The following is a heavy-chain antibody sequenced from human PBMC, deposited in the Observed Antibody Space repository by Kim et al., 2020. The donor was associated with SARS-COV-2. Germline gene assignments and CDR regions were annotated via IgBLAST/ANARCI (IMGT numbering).Heavy chain of an antibody. D-gene: IGHD3-16*01. CDR2: ISAYNGNT. CDR1: GYTFTSYG. CDR3: ARVSLITFGGVDYFDY. J-gene: IGHJ4*02. V-gene: IGHV1-18*01. Sequence: ASVKVSCKASGYTFTSYGISWVRQAPGQGLEWMGWISAYNGNTNYAQKLQGRVTMTTDTSTSTAYMELRSLRSDDTAVYYCARVSLITFGGVDYFDYWGQGTLVTVSS.